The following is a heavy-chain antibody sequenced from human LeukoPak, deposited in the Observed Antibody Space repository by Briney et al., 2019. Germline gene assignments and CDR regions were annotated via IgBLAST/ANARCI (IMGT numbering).Heavy chain of an antibody. V-gene: IGHV4-61*02. CDR2: IYTSGST. J-gene: IGHJ6*03. CDR3: ARARGSHPHYYYYYYMDV. Sequence: PSQALSLTCTVSGGSISSGSYYWSWIRQPAGKGLEWIGRIYTSGSTNYNPSLKSRVTISVDTSKNQFSLKLSSVTAADTAVYYCARARGSHPHYYYYYYMDVWGKGTTVTVSS. CDR1: GGSISSGSYY. D-gene: IGHD3-10*01.